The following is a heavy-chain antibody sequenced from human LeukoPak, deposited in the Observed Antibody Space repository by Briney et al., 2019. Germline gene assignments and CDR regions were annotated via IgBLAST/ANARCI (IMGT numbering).Heavy chain of an antibody. J-gene: IGHJ4*02. CDR3: ARGGYAVDY. D-gene: IGHD3-22*01. CDR2: IYYSGDT. CDR1: GGSISSTNYY. Sequence: SETLSLTCTVSGGSISSTNYYWGWIRQPPGKRLEWIGTIYYSGDTYYSPSLKSRITISRDTSKNLFSLSLTSVTAADTAVYYCARGGYAVDYWGQGTLVTVSS. V-gene: IGHV4-39*01.